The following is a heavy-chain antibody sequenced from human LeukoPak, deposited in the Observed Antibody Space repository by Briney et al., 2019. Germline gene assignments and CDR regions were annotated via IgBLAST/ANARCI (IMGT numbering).Heavy chain of an antibody. Sequence: PGASVKVSCKASGYTFTGYYMHWVRQAPGQELEWMGWINPNSGGTNYAQKFQGRVTTTRDTSITTAYMELSRLTSDDTAVYYCARTRYCSGGSCPRKDYWGQGTLVTVSS. D-gene: IGHD2-15*01. CDR3: ARTRYCSGGSCPRKDY. CDR2: INPNSGGT. V-gene: IGHV1-2*02. CDR1: GYTFTGYY. J-gene: IGHJ4*02.